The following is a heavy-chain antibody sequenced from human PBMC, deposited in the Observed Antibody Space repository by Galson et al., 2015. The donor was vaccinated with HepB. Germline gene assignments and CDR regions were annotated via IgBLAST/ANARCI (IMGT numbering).Heavy chain of an antibody. J-gene: IGHJ4*02. CDR1: GFTFRNYG. CDR3: VKEVGRIWASYFDS. Sequence: SLRLSCAASGFTFRNYGMQWVRQAPGKGLEWVAVIASDGTIKHYADSVKGRFTLSRDNSKNTMYLQMNSLRADDTAVYYCVKEVGRIWASYFDSWGLGILVTVSS. D-gene: IGHD2/OR15-2a*01. CDR2: IASDGTIK. V-gene: IGHV3-30*18.